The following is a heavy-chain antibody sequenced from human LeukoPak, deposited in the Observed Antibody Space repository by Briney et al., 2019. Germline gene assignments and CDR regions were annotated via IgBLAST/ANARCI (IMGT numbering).Heavy chain of an antibody. V-gene: IGHV4-39*07. Sequence: SETLSLTCTVSGGSISSSSYYWGWIRQPPGKGLEWIGRVYSSGSTDYNPSLKSRVSMSVDTSKNQFSLKLSSVTAADTASYYCVKAAGHDNRDDSFDIWGLGTMVTVSS. D-gene: IGHD3-22*01. J-gene: IGHJ3*02. CDR1: GGSISSSSYY. CDR3: VKAAGHDNRDDSFDI. CDR2: VYSSGST.